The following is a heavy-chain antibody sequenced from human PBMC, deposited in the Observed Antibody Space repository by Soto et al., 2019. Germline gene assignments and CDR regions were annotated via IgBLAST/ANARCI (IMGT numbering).Heavy chain of an antibody. CDR1: VFTFRNYA. J-gene: IGHJ4*02. V-gene: IGHV3-23*01. Sequence: GSLRLSCAASVFTFRNYAMNWFRQAPGKGLEWVSGISVSGGSTYYADSVKGRFTVSRDNSKNTVFLQVNSLRAEDTAVYFCAKGMYYYDSSGYRLFDYWGQGTRGTVSS. D-gene: IGHD3-22*01. CDR2: ISVSGGST. CDR3: AKGMYYYDSSGYRLFDY.